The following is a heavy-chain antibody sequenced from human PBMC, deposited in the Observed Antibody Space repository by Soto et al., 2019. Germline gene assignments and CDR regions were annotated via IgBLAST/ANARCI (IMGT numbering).Heavy chain of an antibody. Sequence: QVQLQESGPGLVKPSQTLSLTCTVSGGSISSGGYYWSWIRQHPGKVLEWIGYIYYSGSTYYNASLKSRVTISVDTSKNQFSLKLSSVTAADTAVYYCARWSVGGYYYFDYWGQGTLVTVSS. CDR2: IYYSGST. D-gene: IGHD3-22*01. CDR1: GGSISSGGYY. J-gene: IGHJ4*02. CDR3: ARWSVGGYYYFDY. V-gene: IGHV4-31*03.